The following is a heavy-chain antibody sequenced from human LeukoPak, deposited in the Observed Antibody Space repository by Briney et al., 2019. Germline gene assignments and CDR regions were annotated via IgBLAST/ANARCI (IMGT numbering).Heavy chain of an antibody. CDR2: ISAYNGNT. J-gene: IGHJ6*04. Sequence: ASVKVSCKASGYTFTSYGISWVRQAPGQGLEWMGGISAYNGNTNYAQKLQGRPTMTTDTSTSTAYMELRSLRADDTAVYYCARVLPVCSGGSCYLDPAQMDVWGKGTTVTVSS. D-gene: IGHD2-15*01. CDR3: ARVLPVCSGGSCYLDPAQMDV. V-gene: IGHV1-18*01. CDR1: GYTFTSYG.